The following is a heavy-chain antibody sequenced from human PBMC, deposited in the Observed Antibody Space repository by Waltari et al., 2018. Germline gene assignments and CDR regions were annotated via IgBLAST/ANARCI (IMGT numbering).Heavy chain of an antibody. CDR2: ISGSGGST. D-gene: IGHD3-3*01. J-gene: IGHJ5*02. CDR3: AKDPNYDFWSGYRYNWFDP. V-gene: IGHV3-23*04. Sequence: EVQLVESGGGLVQPGGSLRLSCAASGFTFSSYAMSWVRQAPGKGREWVSAISGSGGSTYYADSVKGRFTISRDNSKNTLYLQMNSLRAEDTAVYYCAKDPNYDFWSGYRYNWFDPWGQGTLVTVSS. CDR1: GFTFSSYA.